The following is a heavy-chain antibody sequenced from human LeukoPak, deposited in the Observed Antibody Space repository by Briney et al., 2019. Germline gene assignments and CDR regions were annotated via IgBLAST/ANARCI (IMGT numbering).Heavy chain of an antibody. J-gene: IGHJ6*02. CDR1: GYSFTSYW. CDR2: IYPGDSDT. V-gene: IGHV5-51*01. CDR3: ARHSVIAATLSGMDV. D-gene: IGHD2-15*01. Sequence: GESLKISCKGSGYSFTSYWIGWVRQMPGKGLEWMGIIYPGDSDTRYSPSFQGQVNMSADKSISTAYLQWSSLKASDTAIYYCARHSVIAATLSGMDVWGQGTTVIVSS.